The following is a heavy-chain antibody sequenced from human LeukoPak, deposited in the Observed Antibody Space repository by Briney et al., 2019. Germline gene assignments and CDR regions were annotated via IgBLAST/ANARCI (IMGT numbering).Heavy chain of an antibody. V-gene: IGHV4-39*07. D-gene: IGHD6-13*01. CDR3: ARDQHVSVSWQKLDY. J-gene: IGHJ4*02. Sequence: SETLSLTCTVSGGSISSSSYYWGWIRQPPGKGLEWIGSIYYSGSTYYNPSLKGRVTISVDTSKNQFSLKLSSVTAADTAVYYCARDQHVSVSWQKLDYWGQGTLVTVSS. CDR1: GGSISSSSYY. CDR2: IYYSGST.